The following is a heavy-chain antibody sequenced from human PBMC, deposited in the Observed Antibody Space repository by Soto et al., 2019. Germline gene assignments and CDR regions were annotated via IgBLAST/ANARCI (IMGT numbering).Heavy chain of an antibody. Sequence: SETLSLTCTVSGGSIKNYYWSWIRQPAGKGLEWIGRIYSTGSTNHNASLKSRVTMSVDTSNNQFSLRLRSVTAADTAVYYCARDEYYDSNNWFDTWGQGTLVTVSS. CDR2: IYSTGST. D-gene: IGHD3-22*01. CDR1: GGSIKNYY. CDR3: ARDEYYDSNNWFDT. V-gene: IGHV4-4*07. J-gene: IGHJ5*02.